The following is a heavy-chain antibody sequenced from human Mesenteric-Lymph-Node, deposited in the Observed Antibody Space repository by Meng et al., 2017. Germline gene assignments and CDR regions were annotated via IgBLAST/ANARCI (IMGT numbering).Heavy chain of an antibody. D-gene: IGHD5-12*01. J-gene: IGHJ4*02. V-gene: IGHV3-15*05. CDR3: ARNSNSGYDSSFDS. CDR2: IKSKTDGGTT. CDR1: GFTFSDAW. Sequence: GESLKISCAASGFTFSDAWMSWVRQAPGKGLEWVGRIKSKTDGGTTDYAAPVKGRFTISRDDSKNTLYLQMNSLRAEDTAFYYCARNSNSGYDSSFDSWGQGTLVTVSS.